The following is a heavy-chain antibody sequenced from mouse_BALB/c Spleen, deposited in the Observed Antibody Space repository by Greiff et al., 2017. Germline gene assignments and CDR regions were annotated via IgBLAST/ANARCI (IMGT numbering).Heavy chain of an antibody. J-gene: IGHJ2*01. CDR3: AKGVYYDYDEYYFDY. CDR2: INPYNDGT. D-gene: IGHD2-4*01. Sequence: VQLKQSGPELVKPGASVKMSCKASGYTFTSYVMHWVKQKPGQGLEWIGYINPYNDGTKYNEKFKGKATLTSDKSSSTAYMELSSLTSEDSAVYYCAKGVYYDYDEYYFDYWGQGTTLTVSS. V-gene: IGHV1-14*01. CDR1: GYTFTSYV.